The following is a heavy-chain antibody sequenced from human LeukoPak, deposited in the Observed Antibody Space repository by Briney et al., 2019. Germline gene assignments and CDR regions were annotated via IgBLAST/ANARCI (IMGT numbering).Heavy chain of an antibody. CDR2: IYYSGST. D-gene: IGHD5-18*01. CDR1: GGSTSVYY. V-gene: IGHV4-59*01. J-gene: IGHJ4*02. CDR3: AREKGNSYGYDY. Sequence: SETLSLTCTVSGGSTSVYYWSWIRQPPGKGLEWIGHIYYSGSTNYNPSLKSRVTISLDTSKNQFSLKLNSLTAADTAVYYCAREKGNSYGYDYWGQGTLVTVSS.